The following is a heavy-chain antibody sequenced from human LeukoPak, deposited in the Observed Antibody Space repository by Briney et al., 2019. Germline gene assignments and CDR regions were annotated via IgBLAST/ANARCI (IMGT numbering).Heavy chain of an antibody. V-gene: IGHV3-74*03. CDR3: ARDYAGSPDY. D-gene: IGHD3-10*01. J-gene: IGHJ4*02. CDR2: INGDGSIT. CDR1: GFTFSTYW. Sequence: PGGSLRLSCTASGFTFSTYWINWVRQSPGKGLVWVALINGDGSITTHVDSVKGRFTISRDNAKNTAYLQMNSLRDEDTAVYFCARDYAGSPDYWGQGTLVTVSA.